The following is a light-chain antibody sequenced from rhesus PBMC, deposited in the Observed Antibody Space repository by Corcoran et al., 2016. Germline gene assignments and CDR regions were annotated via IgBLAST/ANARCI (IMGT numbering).Light chain of an antibody. Sequence: DVVMTQSPLALPITPGQPASISCRSSQSLVHSNGNTYLSWFHQKPGQPPRLLIYKVSNRYSGVPDSFSGSGAGTDFTLKFSRVEADDVGIYYCMQYTYIPYTFGQGTKVEIK. V-gene: IGKV2-65*01. CDR3: MQYTYIPYT. J-gene: IGKJ2*01. CDR1: QSLVHSNGNTY. CDR2: KVS.